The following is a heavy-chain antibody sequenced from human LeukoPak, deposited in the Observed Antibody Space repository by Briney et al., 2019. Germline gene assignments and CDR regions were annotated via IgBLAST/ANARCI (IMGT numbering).Heavy chain of an antibody. Sequence: PSETLSLTCAVYGGSFSGYYWSWIRQPPGKGLEWIGEINHSGSTNYNPSLKSRVTISVDTSKNQFSLKLSSVTAADTAVYYCARGLSAIVYWGQGTLVAVSS. D-gene: IGHD2-15*01. CDR3: ARGLSAIVY. J-gene: IGHJ4*02. CDR2: INHSGST. V-gene: IGHV4-34*01. CDR1: GGSFSGYY.